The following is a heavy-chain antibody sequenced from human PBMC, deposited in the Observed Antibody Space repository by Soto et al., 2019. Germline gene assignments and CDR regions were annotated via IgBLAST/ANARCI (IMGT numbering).Heavy chain of an antibody. Sequence: PGESLKISCKGSGYSFTSYWIGWVRQMPGKGLEWMGIIYPGDSDTRYSPSFQGKVTISADKSISTAYLQWSSLKASDTAMYYCARVLNYYDSSGHYRALDYRGQRNGVTVYS. CDR1: GYSFTSYW. CDR3: ARVLNYYDSSGHYRALDY. CDR2: IYPGDSDT. D-gene: IGHD3-22*01. V-gene: IGHV5-51*01. J-gene: IGHJ4*02.